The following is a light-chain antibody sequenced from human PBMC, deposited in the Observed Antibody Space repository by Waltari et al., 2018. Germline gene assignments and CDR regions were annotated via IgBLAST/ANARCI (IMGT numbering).Light chain of an antibody. CDR3: QQYKNWPNT. CDR2: SAS. V-gene: IGKV3-15*01. J-gene: IGKJ2*01. CDR1: QTVGSD. Sequence: EIVMTQSPATLSVSPGDTATLSCRASQTVGSDLAWYQQKPGQAPRLLFHSASIRATAIPARFSGSGSGTDFTVTISSLQPEDFAVYYCQQYKNWPNTFGQGTNLEIK.